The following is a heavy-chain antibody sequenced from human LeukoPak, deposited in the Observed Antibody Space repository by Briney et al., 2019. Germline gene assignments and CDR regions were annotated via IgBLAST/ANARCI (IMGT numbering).Heavy chain of an antibody. CDR3: ARDGSSWSNWLDP. J-gene: IGHJ5*02. V-gene: IGHV3-74*01. CDR1: GFTFSSYW. CDR2: IKSDGSGT. D-gene: IGHD6-13*01. Sequence: GGSLRLSCAASGFTFSSYWMHWVRHAPGKGLVWVSRIKSDGSGTSYADSVKGRFTISRDNVKNTLYLQMNSLRAEDTAVYYCARDGSSWSNWLDPWGQGTLVTVSS.